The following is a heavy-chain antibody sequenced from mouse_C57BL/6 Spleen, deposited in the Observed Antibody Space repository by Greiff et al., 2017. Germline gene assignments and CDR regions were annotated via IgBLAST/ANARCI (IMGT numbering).Heavy chain of an antibody. CDR2: ISSGSSTI. CDR1: GFTFSDYG. V-gene: IGHV5-17*01. Sequence: DVQLQESGGGLVKPGGSLKLSCAASGFTFSDYGMHWVRQAPETGLEWVAYISSGSSTIYYADTVKGRFTISRDNAKNTLFLQMTSLRSEDTAMYYCARGGITKILAMDYWGKGTSVTVSS. CDR3: ARGGITKILAMDY. D-gene: IGHD2-4*01. J-gene: IGHJ4*01.